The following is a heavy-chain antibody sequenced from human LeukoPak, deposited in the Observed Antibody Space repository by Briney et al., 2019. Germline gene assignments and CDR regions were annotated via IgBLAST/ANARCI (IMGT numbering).Heavy chain of an antibody. CDR1: VYTFTSYY. Sequence: ASVKVSCKASVYTFTSYYLHWVRQAPGQGLEWMGIINPSGGSTSYAQKFQGRVTMTRDTSTSTVYMELSSLRSEDTAVYYCARTLTLPNWFDPWGQGTLVTVSS. V-gene: IGHV1-46*01. D-gene: IGHD2-21*02. CDR3: ARTLTLPNWFDP. CDR2: INPSGGST. J-gene: IGHJ5*02.